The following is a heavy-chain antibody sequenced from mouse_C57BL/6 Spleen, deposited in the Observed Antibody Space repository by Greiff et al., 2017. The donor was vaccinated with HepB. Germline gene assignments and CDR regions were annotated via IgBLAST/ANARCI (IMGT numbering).Heavy chain of an antibody. V-gene: IGHV7-3*01. CDR2: IRNKANGYTT. J-gene: IGHJ1*03. CDR3: ARYPPITTVVDWYFDV. Sequence: EVHLVESGGGLVQPGGSLSLSCAASGFTFTDYYMSWVRQPPGQALEWLGFIRNKANGYTTEYSASVKGRFTISRDNSQSILYLQMNALRAEDSATYYCARYPPITTVVDWYFDVWGTGTTVTVSS. D-gene: IGHD1-1*01. CDR1: GFTFTDYY.